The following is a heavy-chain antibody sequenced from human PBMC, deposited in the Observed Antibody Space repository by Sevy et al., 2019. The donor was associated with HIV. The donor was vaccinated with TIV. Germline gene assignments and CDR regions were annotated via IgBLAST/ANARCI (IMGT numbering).Heavy chain of an antibody. CDR1: GGSISSGDYY. J-gene: IGHJ4*02. CDR2: IYYSGST. V-gene: IGHV4-30-4*01. CDR3: GRDRSGYYFDY. Sequence: SETLSLTCTVSGGSISSGDYYWSWIRQPPGKGLEWIGYIYYSGSTYYNPSLKSRVTISVDTSKNQFSLKLSSVTAADTAVYYCGRDRSGYYFDYWGQGTLVTVSS. D-gene: IGHD3-22*01.